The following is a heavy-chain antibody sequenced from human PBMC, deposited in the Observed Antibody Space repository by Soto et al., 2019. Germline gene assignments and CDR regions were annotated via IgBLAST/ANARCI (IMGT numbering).Heavy chain of an antibody. V-gene: IGHV3-23*01. Sequence: GGSLRLSCKASGFMFNNSAMTWVRQAPGQGLQWVASVSDNGGSRGGTYYADSVKGRFTISRDNSKNTLYPQLDSLTGADTAVYYCARAKEVVIAALDIWGQGTMVTVSS. J-gene: IGHJ3*02. D-gene: IGHD2-21*01. CDR2: VSDNGGSRGGT. CDR3: ARAKEVVIAALDI. CDR1: GFMFNNSA.